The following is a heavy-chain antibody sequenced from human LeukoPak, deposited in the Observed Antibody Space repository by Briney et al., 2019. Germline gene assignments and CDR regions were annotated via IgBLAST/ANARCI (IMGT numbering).Heavy chain of an antibody. J-gene: IGHJ4*02. Sequence: GASVKVSCKASGYTFTSYDINWVRQATGQGLEWMGWMNPNSGNTGYAQKFQGRVTMTRNTSISTAYMELSRLRSDDTAVYYCARVGCSSTSCYTGGYYFDYWGQGTLVTVSS. CDR3: ARVGCSSTSCYTGGYYFDY. CDR2: MNPNSGNT. CDR1: GYTFTSYD. D-gene: IGHD2-2*02. V-gene: IGHV1-8*01.